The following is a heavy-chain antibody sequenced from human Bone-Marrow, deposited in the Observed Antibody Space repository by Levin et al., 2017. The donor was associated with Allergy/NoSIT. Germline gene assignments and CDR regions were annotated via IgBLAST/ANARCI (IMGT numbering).Heavy chain of an antibody. CDR2: IKKDGGEQ. J-gene: IGHJ3*02. Sequence: PGGSLRLSCAASGFTFTTYWMSWVRQAPGKGLEWVANIKKDGGEQYYVDSVKGRFTISRDNAKRELYLQMNGLRVEDTAVYFCARDLDSSAWYEGSSFDIWGRGTMVTVSS. CDR1: GFTFTTYW. D-gene: IGHD6-13*01. V-gene: IGHV3-7*01. CDR3: ARDLDSSAWYEGSSFDI.